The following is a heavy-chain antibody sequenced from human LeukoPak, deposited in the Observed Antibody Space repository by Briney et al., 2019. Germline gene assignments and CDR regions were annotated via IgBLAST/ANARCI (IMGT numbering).Heavy chain of an antibody. CDR1: GYTFTGYY. J-gene: IGHJ4*02. CDR3: ARDRPRRFLEWPPHYFDY. CDR2: INPNSGGT. V-gene: IGHV1-2*02. D-gene: IGHD3-3*01. Sequence: ASVKVSCKASGYTFTGYYMHWVRQAPGQGLEWMGWINPNSGGTNYAQKFQGRVTMTRDTSISTAYMELSRLRSDDTAVYYCARDRPRRFLEWPPHYFDYWGQGTLVTVSS.